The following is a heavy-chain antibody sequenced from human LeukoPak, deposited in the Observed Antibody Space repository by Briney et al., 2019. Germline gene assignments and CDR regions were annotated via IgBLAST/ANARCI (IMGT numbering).Heavy chain of an antibody. V-gene: IGHV1-46*01. J-gene: IGHJ3*02. Sequence: ASVKVSCKTSGYTFTDYYMHWVRQAPGQGLEWMGIINPSGGSTGYAQKFQGRVTMTRDMSTSTVYMELSSLRSEDTAVYYCARGSGYSSSWYYAFDIWGQGTMVTVSS. CDR3: ARGSGYSSSWYYAFDI. CDR2: INPSGGST. D-gene: IGHD6-13*01. CDR1: GYTFTDYY.